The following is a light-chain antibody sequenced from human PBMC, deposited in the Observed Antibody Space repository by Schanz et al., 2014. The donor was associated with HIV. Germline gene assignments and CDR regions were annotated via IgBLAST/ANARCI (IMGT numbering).Light chain of an antibody. Sequence: QSVLTQPPSVSGAPGQRVTISCTGSRSNIGAGFDVHWYQQLPGASPKLLIYDNTKRPSGVPDRFFGSQSGTSASLAITGLQAEDEADYYCSSYTTSSTLVFGGGTKLTVL. CDR1: RSNIGAGFD. V-gene: IGLV1-40*01. J-gene: IGLJ2*01. CDR2: DNT. CDR3: SSYTTSSTLV.